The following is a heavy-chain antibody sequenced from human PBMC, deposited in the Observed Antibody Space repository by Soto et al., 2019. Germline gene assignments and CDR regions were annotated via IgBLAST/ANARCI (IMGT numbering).Heavy chain of an antibody. CDR1: SLPITSYY. V-gene: IGHV4-59*07. CDR3: ARGGREYCSSTSCYADSYYYYYMDV. CDR2: IYYSGST. J-gene: IGHJ6*03. Sequence: SDTLSLTCPLLSLPITSYYWSWIGKTTGKGLEWIVFIYYSGSTNYNPSLKSRVTISVDTSKNQFSLKLSSVTAADTAVYYCARGGREYCSSTSCYADSYYYYYMDVWGKGTTVTVS. D-gene: IGHD2-2*01.